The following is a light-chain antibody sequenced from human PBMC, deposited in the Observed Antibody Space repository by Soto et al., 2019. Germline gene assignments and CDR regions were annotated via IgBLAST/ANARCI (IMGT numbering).Light chain of an antibody. V-gene: IGKV3-11*01. J-gene: IGKJ4*01. Sequence: EIGLTQSLATLSLSPGERATLSCRASQSVNNYLAWYQQKPGQAPRLLIYDASNRATGIPARLSGSGSGTDFTLTIRSLEPEDFAVYYCQQRSNWPLSFGGGTKVEIK. CDR1: QSVNNY. CDR2: DAS. CDR3: QQRSNWPLS.